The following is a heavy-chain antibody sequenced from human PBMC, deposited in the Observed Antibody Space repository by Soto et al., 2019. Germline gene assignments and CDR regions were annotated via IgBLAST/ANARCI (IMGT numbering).Heavy chain of an antibody. CDR3: ARDKMSSLVVETPHLFES. CDR2: IVPVYGTT. Sequence: QVQLVQSGAEVKKPGSSVKVSCRTSGGSFKDYAISWVQQAPGQGLKWMGGIVPVYGTTKYAQSFQGRVTITADASTSTAYLVLSSLRSEDTALYFCARDKMSSLVVETPHLFESWGQGTLVTVSS. CDR1: GGSFKDYA. V-gene: IGHV1-69*12. D-gene: IGHD2-15*01. J-gene: IGHJ5*01.